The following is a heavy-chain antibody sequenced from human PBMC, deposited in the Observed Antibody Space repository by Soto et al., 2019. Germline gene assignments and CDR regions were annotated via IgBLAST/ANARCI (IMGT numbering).Heavy chain of an antibody. CDR1: GYTFTSYA. Sequence: QVQVVQSGAEVKKPGASVKVSCKASGYTFTSYAMHWVRQAPGQRLEWMGWINTANGYTKYSQRFQGRVTITRDTPGGKAYMELSGLSSEDPAVYYWAGGTSSALPFYFGLWAVAPWSLSPQ. CDR2: INTANGYT. V-gene: IGHV1-3*04. D-gene: IGHD2-8*01. CDR3: AGGTSSALPFYFGL. J-gene: IGHJ2*01.